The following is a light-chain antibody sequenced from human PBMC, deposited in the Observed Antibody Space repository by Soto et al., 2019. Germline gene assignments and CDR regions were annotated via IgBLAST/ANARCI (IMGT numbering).Light chain of an antibody. CDR1: QSVSSY. CDR2: DAS. CDR3: QQRSIWPPWT. J-gene: IGKJ1*01. Sequence: EIVLTQSPATLSLSPGERATLSCXASQSVSSYLAWYQQKPGQAPRLLIYDASNRATGIPARFSGSGSGTDFTLTISSLEPEDFAVYYCQQRSIWPPWTFGQGTKVDIK. V-gene: IGKV3-11*01.